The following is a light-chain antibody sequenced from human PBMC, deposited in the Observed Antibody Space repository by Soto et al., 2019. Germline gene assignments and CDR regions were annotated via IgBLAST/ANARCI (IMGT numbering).Light chain of an antibody. CDR2: GTS. CDR1: QSVSSN. Sequence: EIVMTQSPATLSVSPGERATLSCRASQSVSSNLAWYQQRPGQAPRLLIYGTSTRATGIPARFSGSGSGTEFTLTISSLQSEDFAVYHCQQYNKWPLTFGQGTKVEIK. CDR3: QQYNKWPLT. V-gene: IGKV3-15*01. J-gene: IGKJ1*01.